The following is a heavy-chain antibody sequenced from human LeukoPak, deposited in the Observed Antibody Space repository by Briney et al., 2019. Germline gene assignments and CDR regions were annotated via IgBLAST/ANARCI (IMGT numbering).Heavy chain of an antibody. V-gene: IGHV3-48*03. J-gene: IGHJ4*02. CDR2: ISTSGSTR. CDR1: GFTFNSYE. D-gene: IGHD6-19*01. Sequence: GGSLRLSCAASGFTFNSYEMNWVRQAPGKGLEWVSYISTSGSTRTYADSVKGRFTTSRDNAKNSLYLEMNSLRAEGTAVYYCAREIVSTVAGNFDYWGQGTLVTVSS. CDR3: AREIVSTVAGNFDY.